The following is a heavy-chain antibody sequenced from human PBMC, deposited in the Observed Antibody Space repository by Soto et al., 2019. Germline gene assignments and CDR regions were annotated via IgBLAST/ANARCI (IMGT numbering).Heavy chain of an antibody. CDR3: AKSMERTIVVVMDY. Sequence: HPGGSLRLSCVASGFTFSSYAMSWVRQAPGKGLEWVSAISGSGGSTYYADSVKGRFTISRDNSKNTLYLQMNSLRAEDTAVYYCAKSMERTIVVVMDYWGQGTLVTVSS. CDR1: GFTFSSYA. CDR2: ISGSGGST. J-gene: IGHJ4*02. D-gene: IGHD3-22*01. V-gene: IGHV3-23*01.